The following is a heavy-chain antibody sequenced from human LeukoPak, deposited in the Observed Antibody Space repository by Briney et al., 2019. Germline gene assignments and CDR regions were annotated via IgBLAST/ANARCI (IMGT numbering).Heavy chain of an antibody. CDR2: ISYDGSNK. J-gene: IGHJ4*02. CDR1: GFTFSSYA. CDR3: ARVYYGSGSTPPAY. V-gene: IGHV3-30*04. Sequence: GGSLRLSCAASGFTFSSYAMHWVRQAPGKGLEWVAVISYDGSNKYYADSVKGRFTISRDNSKNTLYLQMNSLRAEDTAVYYCARVYYGSGSTPPAYWGQGTLVTVSS. D-gene: IGHD3-10*01.